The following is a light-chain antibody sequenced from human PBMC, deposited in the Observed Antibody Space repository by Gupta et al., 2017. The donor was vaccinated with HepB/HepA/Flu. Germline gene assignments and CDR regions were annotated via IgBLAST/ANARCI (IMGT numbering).Light chain of an antibody. CDR1: QSILYSSNNKNY. J-gene: IGKJ1*01. Sequence: DIVMTQSPDSLAVSLGERATINCKSSQSILYSSNNKNYLAWFQQKPGQPPKLLFYWASTRESGVPDQFSGSGSGTDFNLTISALQAEDVAVYYCHQDDSTPWTFGQGTKVEIK. CDR3: HQDDSTPWT. V-gene: IGKV4-1*01. CDR2: WAS.